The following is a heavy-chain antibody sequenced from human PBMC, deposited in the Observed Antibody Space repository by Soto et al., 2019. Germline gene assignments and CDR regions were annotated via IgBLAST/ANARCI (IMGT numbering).Heavy chain of an antibody. CDR1: GFFFSSYA. Sequence: GGSLRLSCAASGFFFSSYAMSWVRQAPGKGLEWVSGIGGSGGYKSYADSVKGRFTISRDNSKNTLYLQMVSLGAEDTAVYYCAKDAAMVSSTFNYFDYWGQGTLVTVSS. D-gene: IGHD6-13*01. CDR2: IGGSGGYK. V-gene: IGHV3-23*01. CDR3: AKDAAMVSSTFNYFDY. J-gene: IGHJ4*02.